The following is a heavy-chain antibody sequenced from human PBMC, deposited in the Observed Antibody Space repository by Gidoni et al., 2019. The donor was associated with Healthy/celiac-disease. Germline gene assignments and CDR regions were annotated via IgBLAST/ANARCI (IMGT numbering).Heavy chain of an antibody. CDR3: ASWDSSGYSPPLDI. Sequence: QVQLVESGGGVVQPGRSLRLPCAASGFTFRSYGMHWVRQAPGKGLEWVAVIWYDGSNKYYADSVKGRFTISRDNSKNTLYLQMNSLRAEDTAVYYCASWDSSGYSPPLDIWGQGTMVTVSS. CDR1: GFTFRSYG. CDR2: IWYDGSNK. J-gene: IGHJ3*02. D-gene: IGHD3-22*01. V-gene: IGHV3-33*01.